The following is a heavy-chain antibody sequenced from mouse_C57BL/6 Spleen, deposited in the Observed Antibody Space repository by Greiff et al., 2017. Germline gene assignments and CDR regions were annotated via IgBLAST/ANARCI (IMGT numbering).Heavy chain of an antibody. Sequence: EVKLMESGPGLVKPSQSLSLTCSVTGYSITSGYYWNWIRQFPGNKLEWMGYISYDGSNNYNPSLKNRISITRDTSKNQFFLKLNSVTTEDTATYYCARAFNWAFDYWGQGTTLTVSS. CDR3: ARAFNWAFDY. CDR1: GYSITSGYY. V-gene: IGHV3-6*01. CDR2: ISYDGSN. D-gene: IGHD4-1*02. J-gene: IGHJ2*01.